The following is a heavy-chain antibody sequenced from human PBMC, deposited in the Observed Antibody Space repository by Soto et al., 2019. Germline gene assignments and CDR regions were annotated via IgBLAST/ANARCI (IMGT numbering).Heavy chain of an antibody. CDR2: ISYDGSNK. CDR3: ARDRLRYNWNDFPYYYYGMDV. D-gene: IGHD1-1*01. V-gene: IGHV3-30-3*01. J-gene: IGHJ6*02. CDR1: GCTFSSYA. Sequence: QVQLVESGGGVVQPGRSLRLSCAASGCTFSSYAMHWVRQAPGKGLEWVAVISYDGSNKYYADSVNCRFTISRDNSKNTPYLQMNSLRAEDTAVYYCARDRLRYNWNDFPYYYYGMDVWGQGTTVTVSS.